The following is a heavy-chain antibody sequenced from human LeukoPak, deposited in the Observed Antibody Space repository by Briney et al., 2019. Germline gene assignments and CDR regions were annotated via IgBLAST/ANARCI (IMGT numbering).Heavy chain of an antibody. CDR2: IYSGGNT. CDR3: AKSFRSTSLDY. J-gene: IGHJ4*02. D-gene: IGHD2-2*01. Sequence: GGSLRLSCAASGYTVSSNYMSWVRKAPGKGLEWVSVIYSGGNTFYADSVKGRFTISRDNSKNTLYLQMNSLRAADTAVYYCAKSFRSTSLDYWGQGTLVTVSS. V-gene: IGHV3-66*01. CDR1: GYTVSSNY.